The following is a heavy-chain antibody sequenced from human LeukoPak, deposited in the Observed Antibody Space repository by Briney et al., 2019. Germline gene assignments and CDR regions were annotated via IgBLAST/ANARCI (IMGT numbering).Heavy chain of an antibody. CDR1: GFTFSNAW. J-gene: IGHJ4*02. CDR3: ATCTAVAGSVWGCNY. D-gene: IGHD6-19*01. Sequence: PGGSLRLSCTASGFTFSNAWMTWVRQAPGKGLEWVGRINSKTDGGTTEYAAPVKGRVTSSRDDSKNKVYLQMNSLKNEDTAVYYCATCTAVAGSVWGCNYWGQGALVTVSS. CDR2: INSKTDGGTT. V-gene: IGHV3-15*01.